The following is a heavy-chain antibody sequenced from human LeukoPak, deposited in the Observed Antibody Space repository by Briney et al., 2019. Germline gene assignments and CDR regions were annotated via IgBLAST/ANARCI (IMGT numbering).Heavy chain of an antibody. V-gene: IGHV1-8*01. CDR3: ARGGLWYYGSGSYYNRISWFDP. CDR1: GYTFTSYA. Sequence: ASVKVSCKASGYTFTSYAINWVGQATGPGLAWMGWMNPNSGNTGYEQTFQGRVTMTRNTSIRTAYMELSSLRSEDTAVYYCARGGLWYYGSGSYYNRISWFDPWGQGTLVTVSS. D-gene: IGHD3-10*01. J-gene: IGHJ5*02. CDR2: MNPNSGNT.